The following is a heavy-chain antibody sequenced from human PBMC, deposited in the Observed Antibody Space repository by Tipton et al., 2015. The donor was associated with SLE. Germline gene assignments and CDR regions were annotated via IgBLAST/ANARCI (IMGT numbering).Heavy chain of an antibody. D-gene: IGHD1-26*01. CDR1: GFTFSTYA. CDR3: ARDGSGDY. V-gene: IGHV3-30*04. Sequence: SLRLSCAASGFTFSTYAMHWVRQAPGKGLEWVAVISYDGSNKYYADSVKGRFTISRDNSKNTLYLQMNSLRAEDTAVYYCARDGSGDYWGQGTLVTVSS. J-gene: IGHJ4*02. CDR2: ISYDGSNK.